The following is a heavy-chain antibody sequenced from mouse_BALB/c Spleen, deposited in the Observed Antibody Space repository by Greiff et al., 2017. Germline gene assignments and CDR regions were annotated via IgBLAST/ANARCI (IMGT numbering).Heavy chain of an antibody. CDR3: TRLTTVVARVYYFDY. Sequence: EVMLVESGGGLVQPGGSMKLSCVASGFTFSNYWMNWVRQSPEKGLEWVAEIRLKSNNYATHYAESVKGRFTISRDDSKSSVYLQMNNLRAEDTGIYYCTRLTTVVARVYYFDYWGQGTTLTVSS. D-gene: IGHD1-1*01. CDR2: IRLKSNNYAT. V-gene: IGHV6-6*02. J-gene: IGHJ2*01. CDR1: GFTFSNYW.